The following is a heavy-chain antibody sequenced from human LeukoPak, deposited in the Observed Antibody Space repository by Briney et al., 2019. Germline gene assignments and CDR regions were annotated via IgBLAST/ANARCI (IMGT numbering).Heavy chain of an antibody. CDR2: IYSGGST. Sequence: GGSLRLSCAVSGFTVSSNYMNWVRQAPGKGLEWVSVIYSGGSTYYADSVKGRFTISRDNSKNTLYLQTNSLRAEDTAVYYCARGGDINGSPFDYWGQGTLVTVSS. CDR3: ARGGDINGSPFDY. D-gene: IGHD3-22*01. V-gene: IGHV3-53*01. J-gene: IGHJ4*02. CDR1: GFTVSSNY.